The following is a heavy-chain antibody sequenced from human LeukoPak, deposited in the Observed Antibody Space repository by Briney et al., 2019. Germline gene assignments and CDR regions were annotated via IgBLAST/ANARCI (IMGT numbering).Heavy chain of an antibody. J-gene: IGHJ4*02. CDR3: ASSCANWGCGGENYFDY. V-gene: IGHV4-4*09. Sequence: SETLSLTCTVSGASISSYYWSWIRQTPEKGLEWMGNIHTSGGSSYYPSLKSRVTISVDTSKNQFSLKLSSVTAADTAVYYCASSCANWGCGGENYFDYWGQGTLVTVSS. D-gene: IGHD7-27*01. CDR1: GASISSYY. CDR2: IHTSGGS.